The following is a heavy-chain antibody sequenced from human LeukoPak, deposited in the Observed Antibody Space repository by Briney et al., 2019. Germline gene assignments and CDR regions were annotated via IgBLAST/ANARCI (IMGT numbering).Heavy chain of an antibody. Sequence: GGSLRLSCEVSEVTFRHNWMSWVRQAPGKGLEWVAKVKQDGSEKYYVESVKGRFTISRDNAKNSLYLQMNSLRAEDTAVYYCAREYYYDSSGKPFDHWGQRTLVTVSS. V-gene: IGHV3-7*01. CDR2: VKQDGSEK. CDR3: AREYYYDSSGKPFDH. J-gene: IGHJ4*02. CDR1: EVTFRHNW. D-gene: IGHD3-22*01.